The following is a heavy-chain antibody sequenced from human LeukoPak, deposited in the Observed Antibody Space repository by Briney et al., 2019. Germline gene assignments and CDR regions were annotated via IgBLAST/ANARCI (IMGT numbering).Heavy chain of an antibody. Sequence: SETLSLTCTVSGGFTSPYKWNWIRQPPGKGLEWIGYIYYSGSTNYNPSLKSRVTISVDTSKNQFSLKLSSVTAADTAVYYCARGGYSGYDPEAPDYWGQGTLVTVSS. CDR3: ARGGYSGYDPEAPDY. J-gene: IGHJ4*02. CDR1: GGFTSPYK. D-gene: IGHD5-12*01. CDR2: IYYSGST. V-gene: IGHV4-59*01.